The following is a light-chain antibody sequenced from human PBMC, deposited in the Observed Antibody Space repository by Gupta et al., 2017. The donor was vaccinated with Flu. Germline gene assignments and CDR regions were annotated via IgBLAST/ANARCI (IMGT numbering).Light chain of an antibody. J-gene: IGLJ2*01. CDR1: NIASRS. CDR2: DDS. V-gene: IGLV3-21*03. CDR3: HVWDSSNDHVI. Sequence: SYVLTQPPSVSVAPGKTARITCGGDNIASRSVHWYQQKPGQAPVVVVSDDSDRPSGIPERFSGSNSGNTATLTINRVEAGDEADYYCHVWDSSNDHVILGGGTKLTVL.